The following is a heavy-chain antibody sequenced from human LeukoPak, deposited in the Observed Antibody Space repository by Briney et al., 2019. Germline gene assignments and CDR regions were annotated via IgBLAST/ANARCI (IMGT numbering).Heavy chain of an antibody. CDR2: MNPNSGNT. CDR3: ARAGLAAPDYYYCMDV. D-gene: IGHD6-13*01. CDR1: GYTFTSYD. Sequence: ASVKVSCKASGYTFTSYDINWVRQATGQGLEWMGWMNPNSGNTGYAQKFQGRVTMTRNTSISTAYMELSSLRSEDTAVYYCARAGLAAPDYYYCMDVWGKGTTVTVSS. J-gene: IGHJ6*03. V-gene: IGHV1-8*01.